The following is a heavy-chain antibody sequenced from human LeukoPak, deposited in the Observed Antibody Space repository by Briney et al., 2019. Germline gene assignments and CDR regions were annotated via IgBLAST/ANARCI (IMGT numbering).Heavy chain of an antibody. V-gene: IGHV1-69*05. CDR1: GGTFRSYA. J-gene: IGHJ4*02. D-gene: IGHD3-9*01. CDR3: ARSPDTLTGYYYFDY. CDR2: IIPIFGTA. Sequence: SVKVSCKASGGTFRSYAISWVRQAPGQGLEWMGGIIPIFGTANYAQKFQGRVTITTDESTSTAYMELSSLRSEDTAVYYCARSPDTLTGYYYFDYWGQGTLVTVSS.